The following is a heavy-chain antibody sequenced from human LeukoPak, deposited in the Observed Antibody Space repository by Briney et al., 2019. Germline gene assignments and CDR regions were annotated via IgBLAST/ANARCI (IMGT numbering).Heavy chain of an antibody. CDR2: ISYDGSNK. V-gene: IGHV3-30-3*01. CDR3: ARGLGGYSYGSHDY. D-gene: IGHD5-18*01. Sequence: PGGSLRLSCAASGFTFSSYAMHWVRQAPGKGLEWVAVISYDGSNKYYADSVKGRFTISRDNSKNTLYLQMNSLRAEDTAVYYCARGLGGYSYGSHDYWGQGTLVTVSS. CDR1: GFTFSSYA. J-gene: IGHJ4*02.